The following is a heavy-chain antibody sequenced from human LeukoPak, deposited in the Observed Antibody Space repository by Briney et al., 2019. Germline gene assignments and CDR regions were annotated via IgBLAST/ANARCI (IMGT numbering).Heavy chain of an antibody. J-gene: IGHJ5*02. Sequence: SVKVSCKASGGTFSSYAISWVRQAPGQGLEWMGRIIPNLGIANYAQKFQGRVTITADKSTSTAYMELSSLRSEDTAVYYCARGTMTTTLENWFDPWGQGTLVTVSS. CDR1: GGTFSSYA. CDR2: IIPNLGIA. D-gene: IGHD4-17*01. CDR3: ARGTMTTTLENWFDP. V-gene: IGHV1-69*04.